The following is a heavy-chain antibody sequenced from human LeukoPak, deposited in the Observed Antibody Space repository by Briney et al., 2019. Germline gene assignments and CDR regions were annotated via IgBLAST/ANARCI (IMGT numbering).Heavy chain of an antibody. Sequence: GGSLRLSCAASGFTFNNYAMSWVRQAPGKGLEWVSVIYSGGSTYYADSVKGRFTISRDNSKNTLYLQINSLRAEDTAVYYCASGRPSFDFWGQGTLVTVSS. CDR1: GFTFNNYA. CDR3: ASGRPSFDF. CDR2: IYSGGST. V-gene: IGHV3-53*01. J-gene: IGHJ4*02.